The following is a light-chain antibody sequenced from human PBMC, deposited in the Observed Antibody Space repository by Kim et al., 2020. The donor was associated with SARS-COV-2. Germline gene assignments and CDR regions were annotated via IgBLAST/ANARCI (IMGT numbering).Light chain of an antibody. CDR3: ATWGGSQNGWL. CDR1: SSNVVSNP. J-gene: IGLJ3*02. Sequence: GQRVTTCCPASSSNVVSNPVHCYQQLPGPASIILIFTTHRRPSGVPGRFSGSESGTSSSRAISGLRSEDEGDYYCATWGGSQNGWLFGGGTQLTVL. CDR2: TTH. V-gene: IGLV1-44*01.